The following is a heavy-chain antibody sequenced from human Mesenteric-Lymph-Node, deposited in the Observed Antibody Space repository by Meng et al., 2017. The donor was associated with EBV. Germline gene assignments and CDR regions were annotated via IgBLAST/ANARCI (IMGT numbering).Heavy chain of an antibody. CDR1: GGTFSTYA. Sequence: QVHLAKTGAGAKNPGSSVKVSCKASGGTFSTYALSWARQAPGQGLEWMGGIIPIFGAANYAQNFQARITITADKSTSIAYMELSSLRSEDTAVYYCATGYSGYAWDFWGQGTLVTVSS. J-gene: IGHJ4*02. CDR3: ATGYSGYAWDF. CDR2: IIPIFGAA. D-gene: IGHD5-12*01. V-gene: IGHV1-69*06.